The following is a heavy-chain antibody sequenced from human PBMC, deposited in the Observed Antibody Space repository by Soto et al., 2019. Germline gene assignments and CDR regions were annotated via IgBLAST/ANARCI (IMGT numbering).Heavy chain of an antibody. Sequence: EVQLLESGGGLVQPGGSLRLSCATSGFTFRNHAMTWVCQAPGKGLEWVSGISDSGATTSYAGSVKDRFTISRDYSKNTVSLQRNGLRVEDTAVYYCARDKGWRVWGQGTLVTVSS. CDR3: ARDKGWRV. D-gene: IGHD6-19*01. CDR2: ISDSGATT. CDR1: GFTFRNHA. J-gene: IGHJ1*01. V-gene: IGHV3-23*01.